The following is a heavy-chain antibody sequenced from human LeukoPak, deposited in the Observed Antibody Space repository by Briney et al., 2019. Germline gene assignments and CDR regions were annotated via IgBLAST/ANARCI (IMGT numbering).Heavy chain of an antibody. D-gene: IGHD4-17*01. CDR1: GESFSGYY. J-gene: IGHJ3*02. V-gene: IGHV4-34*01. CDR2: INHSGST. Sequence: SETLSLTCAVYGESFSGYYWSWIRQPPGKGLEWIGEINHSGSTNYNPSLKSRVTISVDTSKNQFSLKLSSVTAADTAVYYCARGTTTVTTLAFDIWGQGTMVTVSS. CDR3: ARGTTTVTTLAFDI.